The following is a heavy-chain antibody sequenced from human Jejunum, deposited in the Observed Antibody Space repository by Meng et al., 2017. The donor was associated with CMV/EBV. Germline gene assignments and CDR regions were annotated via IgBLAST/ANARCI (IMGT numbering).Heavy chain of an antibody. CDR1: GFTFRNYG. Sequence: LGYGGGWLQPGGALRLSCPASGFTFRNYGMSWVRQAPGKGLEWVSSISGSGDSTNYADSVKGRFTISRDNSKNTLDLQMNSLRADDTAVYYCAKNYDFPDWGQGTLVTVSS. D-gene: IGHD3-3*01. V-gene: IGHV3-23*01. J-gene: IGHJ4*02. CDR3: AKNYDFPD. CDR2: ISGSGDST.